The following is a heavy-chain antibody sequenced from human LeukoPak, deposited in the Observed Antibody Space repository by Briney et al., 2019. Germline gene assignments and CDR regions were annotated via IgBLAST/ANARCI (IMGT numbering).Heavy chain of an antibody. CDR3: ARGLPMYYYGSGSYYRTAEYFQH. J-gene: IGHJ1*01. CDR1: GGSISSYY. CDR2: IYTSGST. Sequence: KPSETLSLTCTVSGGSISSYYWSWIRQPAGKGLEWIGRIYTSGSTNYNPSLKSRVTMSVDTSKNQFSLKLSSVTAADTAVYYCARGLPMYYYGSGSYYRTAEYFQHWGQGTLVTVSS. D-gene: IGHD3-10*01. V-gene: IGHV4-4*07.